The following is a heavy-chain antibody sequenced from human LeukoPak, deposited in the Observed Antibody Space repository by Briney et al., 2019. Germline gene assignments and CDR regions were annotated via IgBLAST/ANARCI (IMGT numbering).Heavy chain of an antibody. CDR1: GFTFTSYA. V-gene: IGHV3-23*01. Sequence: PGGSLRLSCAASGFTFTSYAMSWVRQAPGKGLEWVSAISGSGGSTYYADSVKGRFTISGDNSKNTLYLQMNSLRAEDTAVYYRAKELTGGHWYFDLWGRGTLVTVSS. CDR2: ISGSGGST. CDR3: AKELTGGHWYFDL. D-gene: IGHD7-27*01. J-gene: IGHJ2*01.